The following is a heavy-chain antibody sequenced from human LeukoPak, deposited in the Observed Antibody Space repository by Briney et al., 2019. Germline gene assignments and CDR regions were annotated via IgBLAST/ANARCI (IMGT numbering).Heavy chain of an antibody. CDR1: FTPYW. CDR2: IYPGDSDT. Sequence: GESLKISCKAYFTPYWIGWVRQMPGKGLEWMGIIYPGDSDTRYSPSFQGQVTISADKSISTAYLQWSSLKASDTAMYYCARRSVGYSRNWFDPWGQGTLVTVSS. CDR3: ARRSVGYSRNWFDP. D-gene: IGHD4-23*01. V-gene: IGHV5-51*01. J-gene: IGHJ5*02.